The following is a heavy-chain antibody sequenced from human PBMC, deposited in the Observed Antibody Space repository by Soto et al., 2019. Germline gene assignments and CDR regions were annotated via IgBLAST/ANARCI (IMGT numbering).Heavy chain of an antibody. D-gene: IGHD3-10*01. CDR2: IYYSGST. CDR3: AREVGLWFGGFDP. V-gene: IGHV4-59*01. J-gene: IGHJ5*02. Sequence: QVQLQESGPGLVKPSETLSLTCTVSGGSISSYYWSWIRQPPGKGLEWIGYIYYSGSTNYNPSLKSRVTISVDTSKNQFSLKLSSVTAADTAVYYCAREVGLWFGGFDPWGQGTLVTVSS. CDR1: GGSISSYY.